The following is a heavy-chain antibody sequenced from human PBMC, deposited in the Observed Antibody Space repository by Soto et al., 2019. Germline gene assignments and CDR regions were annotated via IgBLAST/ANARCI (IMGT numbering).Heavy chain of an antibody. CDR2: FDPEDGET. CDR3: ATVRSAPYYDFWSGGIAFDY. Sequence: ASVKVSCKVCGYKLTELSMHWVRQAPGKGPEWMGGFDPEDGETIYAQKFQGRVTMTEDTSTDTGYMELSSLRSEDTAVYYCATVRSAPYYDFWSGGIAFDYWGQGTLVTVSS. V-gene: IGHV1-24*01. J-gene: IGHJ4*02. D-gene: IGHD3-3*01. CDR1: GYKLTELS.